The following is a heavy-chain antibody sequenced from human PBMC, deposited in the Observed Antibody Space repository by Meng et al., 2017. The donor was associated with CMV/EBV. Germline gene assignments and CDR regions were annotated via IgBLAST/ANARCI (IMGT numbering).Heavy chain of an antibody. Sequence: SVKVSFKASGFTFTSSAVQWVRQARGQRLEWIGWIVVGSGNTNYAQKLQERVTITGDMSTSTAYMELSSLRSEDTAVYYCAAFPIAAAGTWGWFDPWGQGTLVTVSS. V-gene: IGHV1-58*01. CDR1: GFTFTSSA. CDR2: IVVGSGNT. J-gene: IGHJ5*02. CDR3: AAFPIAAAGTWGWFDP. D-gene: IGHD6-13*01.